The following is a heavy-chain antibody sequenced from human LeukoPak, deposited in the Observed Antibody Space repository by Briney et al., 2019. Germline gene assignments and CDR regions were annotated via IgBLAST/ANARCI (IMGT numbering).Heavy chain of an antibody. CDR3: AKGYSYGYLDY. J-gene: IGHJ4*02. CDR2: ISGAGINT. D-gene: IGHD5-18*01. CDR1: GFIFSNYA. Sequence: GGSLRLSCAASGFIFSNYAMSWVHQAPGKGLEWVSGISGAGINTYYADSVKGRFTISRDNSKNTLYLQMNSLRAEDTAVYYCAKGYSYGYLDYWGQGTLVTVSS. V-gene: IGHV3-23*01.